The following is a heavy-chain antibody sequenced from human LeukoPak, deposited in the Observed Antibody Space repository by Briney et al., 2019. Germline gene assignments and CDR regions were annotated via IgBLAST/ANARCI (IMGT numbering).Heavy chain of an antibody. V-gene: IGHV3-74*01. Sequence: GGSLRLSCAASRFTFSSYWMNWVRQAPGKGLVWVSRIASDGSSTTYADSVKGRFSISRDNAKNTLYLQMNSLRVEDTAVYYCARGRPHGNDYWGQGTLVTVSS. CDR1: RFTFSSYW. CDR2: IASDGSST. D-gene: IGHD4-23*01. CDR3: ARGRPHGNDY. J-gene: IGHJ4*02.